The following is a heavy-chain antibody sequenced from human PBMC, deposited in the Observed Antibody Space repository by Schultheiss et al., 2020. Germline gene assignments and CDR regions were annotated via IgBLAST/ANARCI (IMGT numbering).Heavy chain of an antibody. V-gene: IGHV3-33*06. Sequence: GGSLRLSCAASGFTFSSYSMNWVRQAPGKGLEWVAVIWHDGSKKYYADSVKGRFAISRDNSNNTLYLQMSSLRAEDTAVHYCAKALDPAMVLTGDFDYWGQGTLVTGYS. CDR2: IWHDGSKK. D-gene: IGHD5-18*01. CDR3: AKALDPAMVLTGDFDY. J-gene: IGHJ4*02. CDR1: GFTFSSYS.